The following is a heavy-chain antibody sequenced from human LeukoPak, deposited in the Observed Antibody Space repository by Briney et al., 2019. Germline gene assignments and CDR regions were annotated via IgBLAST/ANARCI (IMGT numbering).Heavy chain of an antibody. CDR3: ARTYYYGSGSYYSPFDY. CDR1: GFTFSSYA. D-gene: IGHD3-10*01. J-gene: IGHJ4*02. V-gene: IGHV3-43*02. CDR2: ISGDGGST. Sequence: GGSLRLSCAASGFTFSSYAMHWVRQAPGKGLEWVSLISGDGGSTYYADSVKGRFTISRDNSKNSLYLQMNSLRTEDTALYYCARTYYYGSGSYYSPFDYWGQGTLVTVSS.